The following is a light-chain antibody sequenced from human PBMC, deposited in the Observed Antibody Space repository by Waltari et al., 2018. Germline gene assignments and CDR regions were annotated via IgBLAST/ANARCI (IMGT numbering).Light chain of an antibody. Sequence: QSALTQPASVSGSPGQSITISCTGTSSDVGAYDNLSWYQQHPGKAPKLMIYDVRKRPSGVSIRFSGSKSGNTASLTISGLQAEDEADYYCSSYTTSSTLFGTGTKVTVL. J-gene: IGLJ1*01. CDR1: SSDVGAYDN. CDR3: SSYTTSSTL. V-gene: IGLV2-14*03. CDR2: DVR.